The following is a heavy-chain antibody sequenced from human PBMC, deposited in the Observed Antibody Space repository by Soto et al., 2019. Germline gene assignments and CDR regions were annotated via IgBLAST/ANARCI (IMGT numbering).Heavy chain of an antibody. J-gene: IGHJ5*02. D-gene: IGHD2-2*01. Sequence: PSETLSLTCTVSGGSISSGGYYWSWIRQHPGKGLEWIGYIYYSGSTYYNPSLKSRVTISVDTSKNQFSLKLSSVTAADTAVYYCARDQYCSSTSCYDNWFDPWGQGTLVTVSS. V-gene: IGHV4-31*03. CDR3: ARDQYCSSTSCYDNWFDP. CDR1: GGSISSGGYY. CDR2: IYYSGST.